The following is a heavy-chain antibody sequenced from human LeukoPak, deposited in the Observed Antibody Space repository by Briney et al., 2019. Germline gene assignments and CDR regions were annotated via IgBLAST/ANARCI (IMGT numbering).Heavy chain of an antibody. Sequence: GSLRLSCAASGFTFSSYWMSWVRQPPGKGLEWIGEINHSGSTNYNPSLKSRVTISVDTSKNQFSLKLSSVTAADTAVYYCATASRNYGDYRWGQGTLVTVSS. J-gene: IGHJ4*02. D-gene: IGHD4-17*01. CDR3: ATASRNYGDYR. CDR2: INHSGST. CDR1: GFTFSSYW. V-gene: IGHV4-34*01.